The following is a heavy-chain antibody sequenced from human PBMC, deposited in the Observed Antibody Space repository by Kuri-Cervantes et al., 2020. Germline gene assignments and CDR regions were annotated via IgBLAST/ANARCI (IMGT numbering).Heavy chain of an antibody. CDR1: GFTFSDYY. Sequence: ETLSLTCAASGFTFSDYYMSWVRQAPGKGLEWVSVIYSGGSTYYADSVKGRFTISRDNSKNTLYLQMNSLRAEDTAVYYCARDGVAVAGTPLYYYYGMDVWGQGTTVTVSS. D-gene: IGHD6-19*01. J-gene: IGHJ6*02. CDR2: IYSGGST. V-gene: IGHV3-66*01. CDR3: ARDGVAVAGTPLYYYYGMDV.